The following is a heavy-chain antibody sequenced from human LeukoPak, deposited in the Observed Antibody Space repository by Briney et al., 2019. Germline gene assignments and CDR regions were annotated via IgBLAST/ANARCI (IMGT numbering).Heavy chain of an antibody. CDR2: IGTAGAT. Sequence: PGGSLRLSCAASGFTFSSYDIHWVRQATGKGLEWVSAIGTAGATYYPGSVKGRFTISRENAKNSLYLQMNSLRAGDTAVYYCARLGYDYDAFDIWGQGTMVTVSS. V-gene: IGHV3-13*01. CDR3: ARLGYDYDAFDI. D-gene: IGHD5-12*01. CDR1: GFTFSSYD. J-gene: IGHJ3*02.